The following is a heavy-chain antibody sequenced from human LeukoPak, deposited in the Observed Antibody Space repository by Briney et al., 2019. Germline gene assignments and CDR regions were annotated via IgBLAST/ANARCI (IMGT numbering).Heavy chain of an antibody. D-gene: IGHD6-13*01. CDR2: INPNSGGT. CDR3: ARQVVAAAGPISDY. Sequence: ASVKVSCKASGYTFTGYYMHWVRQAPGQGLEWMGWINPNSGGTNYAQKFQGRVTMTRDTSISTAYMELSRLRSDDTAVYYCARQVVAAAGPISDYWGQGTLVTVSS. V-gene: IGHV1-2*02. CDR1: GYTFTGYY. J-gene: IGHJ4*02.